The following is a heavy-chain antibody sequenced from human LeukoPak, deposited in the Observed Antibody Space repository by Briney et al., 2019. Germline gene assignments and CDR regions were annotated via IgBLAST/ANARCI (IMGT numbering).Heavy chain of an antibody. CDR3: ARVRYRLAETYIDY. V-gene: IGHV1-2*02. D-gene: IGHD3-16*01. CDR1: GYTFTGYY. CDR2: INPNSGGI. Sequence: ASVKVSCKAYGYTFTGYYMHWVRQAPGQGLEWMGWINPNSGGINYAQKFQGRVTMTRDTSISTAYMELSRLRSDDTAVYYCARVRYRLAETYIDYWGQGTLVTVSS. J-gene: IGHJ4*02.